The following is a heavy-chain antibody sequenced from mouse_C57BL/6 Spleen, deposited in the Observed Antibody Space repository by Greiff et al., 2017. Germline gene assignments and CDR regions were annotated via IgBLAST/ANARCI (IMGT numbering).Heavy chain of an antibody. CDR2: ILPGSGST. Sequence: QVQLQQSGAELMKPGASVKLSCKATGYTFTGYWIEWVKQRPGHGLEWIGEILPGSGSTNYNEKFKGKATFTADTSSNTAYMQLSRLTTEDSAIYYCARQIDYGNYVGAWFAYWGKGTLVTVSA. CDR1: GYTFTGYW. J-gene: IGHJ3*01. CDR3: ARQIDYGNYVGAWFAY. D-gene: IGHD2-1*01. V-gene: IGHV1-9*01.